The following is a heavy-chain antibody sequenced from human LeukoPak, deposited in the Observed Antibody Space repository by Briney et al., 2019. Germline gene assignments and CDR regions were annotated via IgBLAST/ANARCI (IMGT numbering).Heavy chain of an antibody. J-gene: IGHJ3*02. CDR2: IYPYSGDT. CDR3: PSDRNSGWSLDI. D-gene: IGHD6-6*01. V-gene: IGHV1-2*02. Sequence: GASVKPSGTPSGYTFSGYYINWFRRAPGQGLEWMGWIYPYSGDTNYAQNFQGRVTMTRDTSISTAYMELSSLKSDDTAVYYCPSDRNSGWSLDIWGQGTMLTVSS. CDR1: GYTFSGYY.